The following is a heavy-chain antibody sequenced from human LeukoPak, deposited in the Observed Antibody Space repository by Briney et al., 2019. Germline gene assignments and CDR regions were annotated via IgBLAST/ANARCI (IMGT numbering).Heavy chain of an antibody. CDR1: GFTVSSNF. CDR2: IYGGGST. D-gene: IGHD1-26*01. V-gene: IGHV3-66*02. CDR3: AAGIVAAFGVFDY. J-gene: IGHJ4*02. Sequence: GGSLRLSCAASGFTVSSNFMSWVRQAPGKGLEWVSLIYGGGSTCYADSVKGRFTISRDNSKNTLYLQMNSLRAEDTAVYYCAAGIVAAFGVFDYWGQGTLVTVSS.